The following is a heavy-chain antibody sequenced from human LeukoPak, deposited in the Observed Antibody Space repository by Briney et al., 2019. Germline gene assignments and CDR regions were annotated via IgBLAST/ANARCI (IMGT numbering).Heavy chain of an antibody. V-gene: IGHV4-4*02. D-gene: IGHD3-10*01. Sequence: SETLSLTCGVSGGSISTTNWWTWVRPPPGEGLEWIGEVHLSGRTHYNPSLESRVTMSVDMSENHISLRLTSVTAADTAVYYCARDSRDYGSGSYWDVWGQGTTVTVSS. CDR3: ARDSRDYGSGSYWDV. CDR1: GGSISTTNW. J-gene: IGHJ6*02. CDR2: VHLSGRT.